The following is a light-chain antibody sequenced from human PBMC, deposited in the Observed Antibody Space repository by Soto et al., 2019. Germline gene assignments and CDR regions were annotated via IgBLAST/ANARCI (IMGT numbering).Light chain of an antibody. J-gene: IGKJ1*01. V-gene: IGKV3-20*01. CDR2: GAS. CDR3: QQYGDSPPWT. Sequence: EIVLTQSPATLSLPPGERATLSCRASQSVSSYLAWYQQKPGQAPRLLIYGASSRATGIPDRFSGSGSGTDFTLTISRLEPEDFAVYYCQQYGDSPPWTFGQGTKVDIK. CDR1: QSVSSY.